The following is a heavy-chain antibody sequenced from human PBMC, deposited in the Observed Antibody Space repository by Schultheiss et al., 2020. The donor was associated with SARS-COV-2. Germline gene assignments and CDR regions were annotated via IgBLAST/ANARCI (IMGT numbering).Heavy chain of an antibody. D-gene: IGHD6-13*01. CDR2: ILHSGST. Sequence: SETLSLTCAVYGGSFSGYYWSWIRQPPGKGLEWIGEILHSGSTNSNPSLKSRVTISIHTSKNQFSLKLSSVTAADTAVYYCARAGSRWPWYFDLWGRGTLVTVSS. V-gene: IGHV4-34*12. CDR3: ARAGSRWPWYFDL. J-gene: IGHJ2*01. CDR1: GGSFSGYY.